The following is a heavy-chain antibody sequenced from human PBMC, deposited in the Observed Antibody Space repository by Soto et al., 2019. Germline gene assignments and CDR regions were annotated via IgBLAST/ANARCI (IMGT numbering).Heavy chain of an antibody. D-gene: IGHD2-15*01. V-gene: IGHV3-21*01. Sequence: GGSLRLSCAASGFTFSSYSMNWVRQAPGKGLEWVSSISSSSSYIYYADSVKGRFTISRDNAKNSLYLQMNSLRAEDTAVYYCARGECSCGSCYLPFDYWGQGTLVTVSS. CDR2: ISSSSSYI. CDR1: GFTFSSYS. J-gene: IGHJ4*02. CDR3: ARGECSCGSCYLPFDY.